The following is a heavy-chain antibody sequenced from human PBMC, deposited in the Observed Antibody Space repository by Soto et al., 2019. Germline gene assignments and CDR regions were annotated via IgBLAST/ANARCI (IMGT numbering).Heavy chain of an antibody. J-gene: IGHJ6*02. D-gene: IGHD5-18*01. V-gene: IGHV5-51*01. Sequence: GASLKISCEGSGYNFATYWIAWVRQLPGKGPEWMGIIYPGDSDTSYSPSFQGQVTISVAKSISTAYLQWNSLKASDTAVYYCARRGYSYGLDVWGQGTKVTVSS. CDR1: GYNFATYW. CDR2: IYPGDSDT. CDR3: ARRGYSYGLDV.